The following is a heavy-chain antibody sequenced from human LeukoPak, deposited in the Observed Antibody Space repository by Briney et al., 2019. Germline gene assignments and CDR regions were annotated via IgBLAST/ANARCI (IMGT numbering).Heavy chain of an antibody. J-gene: IGHJ3*02. CDR2: INPSGGST. D-gene: IGHD6-13*01. V-gene: IGHV1-46*01. CDR3: AKPSSSWYSGAFDI. CDR1: GYTFTSYY. Sequence: ASVKVSCKASGYTFTSYYMHWVRQAPGQGLEWMGIINPSGGSTSYAQKFRGRVTMTRDMSTSTVYMELSSLRSEDTAVYYCAKPSSSWYSGAFDIWGQGTMVTVSS.